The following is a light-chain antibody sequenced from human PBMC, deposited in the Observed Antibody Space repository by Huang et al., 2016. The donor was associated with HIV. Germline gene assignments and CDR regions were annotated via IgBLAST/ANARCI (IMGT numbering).Light chain of an antibody. CDR1: QSVTYY. V-gene: IGKV3-11*01. Sequence: EIVLTQSPATLSLSPGDRATLSCRANQSVTYYLAWYQQKPGWAPRLLIYDASNTATGIPARFSGSGSGTDFTLTISSLEPEDFAVYYCQQRSNWPLTFGGGTRVEIK. CDR2: DAS. J-gene: IGKJ4*01. CDR3: QQRSNWPLT.